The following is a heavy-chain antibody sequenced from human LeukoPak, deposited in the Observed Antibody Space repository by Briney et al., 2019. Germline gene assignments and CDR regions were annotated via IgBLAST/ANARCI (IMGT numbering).Heavy chain of an antibody. CDR3: AKGFQARNDYGDVGFDP. V-gene: IGHV3-7*03. CDR2: IKQDGSEK. CDR1: GFTFSTYW. Sequence: GGSLRLSCAASGFTFSTYWMSWVRQAPGRGLEWVAHIKQDGSEKYYVDSVEGRFTISRDNAKNSLFLQMNSLRAEDTAVYYCAKGFQARNDYGDVGFDPWGQGTLVTVSS. D-gene: IGHD4-17*01. J-gene: IGHJ5*02.